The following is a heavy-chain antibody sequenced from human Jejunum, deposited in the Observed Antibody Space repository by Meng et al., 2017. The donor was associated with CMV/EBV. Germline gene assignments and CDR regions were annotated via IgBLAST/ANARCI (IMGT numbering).Heavy chain of an antibody. CDR1: GFTFTSYS. V-gene: IGHV3-21*01. D-gene: IGHD6-13*01. CDR2: ISSSSRYI. J-gene: IGHJ5*02. CDR3: ARGESSPGWLDP. Sequence: EVRLVESGGGLVKPGGSLRLSCEASGFTFTSYSMNWVRQAPGKGLEWLSSISSSSRYIFYADSVKGRFTSSRDNAKNSLYLQMVSLRAEDTAVYYCARGESSPGWLDPWGQGTLVTVSS.